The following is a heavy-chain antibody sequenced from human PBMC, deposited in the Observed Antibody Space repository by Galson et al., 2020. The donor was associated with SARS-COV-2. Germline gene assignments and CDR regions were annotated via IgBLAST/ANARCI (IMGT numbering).Heavy chain of an antibody. V-gene: IGHV1-46*03. CDR3: ARDLGYSYGYDYYYGRDG. Sequence: ASVKVSCKASGYTFTSYYMHWVRQAPGQGLEWMGIINPSGGSTSYAQKFQGRVTITRDTPTSTVDMGLSSLRSEDTAVYYCARDLGYSYGYDYYYGRDGWGQGTTVTVSS. D-gene: IGHD5-18*01. CDR2: INPSGGST. CDR1: GYTFTSYY. J-gene: IGHJ6*02.